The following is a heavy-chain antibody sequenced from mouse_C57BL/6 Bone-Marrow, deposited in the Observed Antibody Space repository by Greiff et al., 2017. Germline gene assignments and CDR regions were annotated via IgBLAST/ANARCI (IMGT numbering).Heavy chain of an antibody. D-gene: IGHD1-1*01. Sequence: QVQLQQPGAELVKPGASVKMSCKASGYTFTSYWITWVRQRPGQGLEWIGYISPGSGSTNYNEKFKSMATLTVDTSSSTAYMQLSSLTSEDSAVYYCASDYYGSSFQYYFDYWGQGTTLTVSS. CDR1: GYTFTSYW. CDR2: ISPGSGST. CDR3: ASDYYGSSFQYYFDY. J-gene: IGHJ2*01. V-gene: IGHV1-55*01.